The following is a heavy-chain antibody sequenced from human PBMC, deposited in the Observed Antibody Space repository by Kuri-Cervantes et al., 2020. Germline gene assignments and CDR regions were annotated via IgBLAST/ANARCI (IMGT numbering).Heavy chain of an antibody. CDR3: ARQGSTYYDYVWGSYRYLGYFDY. V-gene: IGHV3-53*01. CDR2: IYSGGST. Sequence: GGSLRLSCAASGFTVSSNYMSWVRQAPGKGLEWVSVIYSGGSTYYADSVKGRFTISRDNSKNTLYLQMNSLRAEDTAVYYCARQGSTYYDYVWGSYRYLGYFDYWGQGTLVTVSS. J-gene: IGHJ4*02. CDR1: GFTVSSNY. D-gene: IGHD3-16*02.